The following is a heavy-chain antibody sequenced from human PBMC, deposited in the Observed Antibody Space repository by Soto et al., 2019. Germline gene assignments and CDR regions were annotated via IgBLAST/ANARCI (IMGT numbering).Heavy chain of an antibody. V-gene: IGHV3-23*01. J-gene: IGHJ4*02. CDR1: GFTFSSYA. Sequence: EVQLLESGGGLVQPGGSLRLSCAASGFTFSSYAMWWVRQAPGKGLECVSAISGGGETTYYAESVKGRFTISRDNSKNTLYLQMNSLRAEDTAVYYCAFNSGSGSYYFDYWGQVTLVTVSS. CDR2: ISGGGETT. CDR3: AFNSGSGSYYFDY. D-gene: IGHD3-10*01.